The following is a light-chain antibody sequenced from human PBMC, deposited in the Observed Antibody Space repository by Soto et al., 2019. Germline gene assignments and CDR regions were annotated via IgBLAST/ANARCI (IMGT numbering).Light chain of an antibody. J-gene: IGKJ1*01. Sequence: DIQMTQSPSSLSASVGDRVTITCRASQGISDYLAWYQQKPGKVPALLISAASTLQSGVPSRFSGSGYGTDFTLTISSLQSEDVAVYYCQQYNNRWTFGLGTKVDIK. CDR3: QQYNNRWT. V-gene: IGKV1-27*01. CDR1: QGISDY. CDR2: AAS.